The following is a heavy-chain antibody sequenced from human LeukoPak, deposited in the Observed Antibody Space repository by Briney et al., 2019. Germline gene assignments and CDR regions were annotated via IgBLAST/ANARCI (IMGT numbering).Heavy chain of an antibody. J-gene: IGHJ6*03. CDR1: GFTFSSYW. CDR2: IKQDGSEK. CDR3: ASGPAAAGTLGYYYYYYYMDV. V-gene: IGHV3-7*01. Sequence: GGSLRLSCAASGFTFSSYWMSWVRQAPGKGLEWVANIKQDGSEKYYVDSVKGRFTISRDNAKNSLYLQMNSLRAEDTAVYYCASGPAAAGTLGYYYYYYYMDVWGKGTTVTVSS. D-gene: IGHD6-13*01.